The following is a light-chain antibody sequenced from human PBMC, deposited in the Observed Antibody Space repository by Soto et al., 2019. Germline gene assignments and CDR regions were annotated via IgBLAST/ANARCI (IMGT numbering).Light chain of an antibody. CDR3: QQFNTYPIT. CDR1: QDIRGA. Sequence: AIQLTQSPSSLSASVGDRVTITCRASQDIRGALAWYQQKPGKAPKFLIFDVSTLQSVVPSRFSGSGSETDFTLTISSLQPEDFGTYYCQQFNTYPITFGQGTRLEIK. V-gene: IGKV1-13*02. J-gene: IGKJ5*01. CDR2: DVS.